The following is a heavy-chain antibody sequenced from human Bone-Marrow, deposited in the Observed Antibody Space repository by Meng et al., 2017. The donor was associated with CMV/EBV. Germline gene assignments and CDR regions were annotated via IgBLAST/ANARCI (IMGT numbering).Heavy chain of an antibody. Sequence: KACGGTFSSYTISWVRQAPGQGLEWMGRIIPILGIANYAQKFQGRVTITADKSTSTAYMELSSLRSEDTAVYYCASSGSSYSSSSDYWGQGTLVTVSS. CDR1: GGTFSSYT. D-gene: IGHD6-13*01. CDR3: ASSGSSYSSSSDY. J-gene: IGHJ4*02. V-gene: IGHV1-69*02. CDR2: IIPILGIA.